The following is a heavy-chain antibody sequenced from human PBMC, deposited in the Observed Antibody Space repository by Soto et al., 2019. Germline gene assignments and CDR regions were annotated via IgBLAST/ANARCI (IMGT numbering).Heavy chain of an antibody. CDR2: IHSDGST. J-gene: IGHJ4*02. CDR1: GFTVSGS. V-gene: IGHV3-53*01. CDR3: ARDASGPFDY. Sequence: HPGGSLRLSCSVAGFTVSGSMSWVRQAPGKGLECVSFIHSDGSTHYTDSVRGRFTISRDNSKNTLYLQMDRLRVDDTAVYFCARDASGPFDYWGQGTLVTVSS. D-gene: IGHD6-19*01.